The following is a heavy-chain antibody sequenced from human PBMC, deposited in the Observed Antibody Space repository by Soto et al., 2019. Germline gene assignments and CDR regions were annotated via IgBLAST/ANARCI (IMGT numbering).Heavy chain of an antibody. CDR1: GFPFSMSA. V-gene: IGHV3-23*01. CDR3: ASVLSTSRSIDY. CDR2: TGLNGRTT. D-gene: IGHD6-6*01. J-gene: IGHJ4*01. Sequence: GWSLILSFAASGFPFSMSAVTWVRQAPWKGLEWVSTTGLNGRTTYYADSVKGRLTVSRDNTKNTPDLQMNSLRAEDTAVYYCASVLSTSRSIDYWGQGTPVT.